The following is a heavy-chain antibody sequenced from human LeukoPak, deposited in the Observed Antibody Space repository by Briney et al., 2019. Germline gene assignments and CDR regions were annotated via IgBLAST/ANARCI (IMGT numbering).Heavy chain of an antibody. D-gene: IGHD6-6*01. Sequence: KPSETLSLTCTVSGGSISSSSYYWGWIRQPPGKGLEWIGSIYYSGSTYYNPSLKSRVTISVDTSKNQFSLKLSSVTAADTAVYYCARVQYGQLVRGEGFYYYYMDVWGKGTTVTVSS. CDR1: GGSISSSSYY. CDR3: ARVQYGQLVRGEGFYYYYMDV. V-gene: IGHV4-39*07. J-gene: IGHJ6*03. CDR2: IYYSGST.